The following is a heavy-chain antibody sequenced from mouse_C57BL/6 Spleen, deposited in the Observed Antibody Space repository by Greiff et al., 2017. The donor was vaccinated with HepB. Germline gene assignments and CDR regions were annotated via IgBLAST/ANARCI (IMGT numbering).Heavy chain of an antibody. Sequence: QVQLKESGPGLVAPSQSLSITCTASGFSFTSYGVSWVRQPPGKGLEWLGVIWGDGSTNYHTALIYRLGISKDNSKSQVSLTLNSLQTDDTAAYYCAKCDDYRDYFDYWGQGTTLTVSS. CDR3: AKCDDYRDYFDY. CDR1: GFSFTSYG. CDR2: IWGDGST. V-gene: IGHV2-3*01. D-gene: IGHD2-4*01. J-gene: IGHJ2*01.